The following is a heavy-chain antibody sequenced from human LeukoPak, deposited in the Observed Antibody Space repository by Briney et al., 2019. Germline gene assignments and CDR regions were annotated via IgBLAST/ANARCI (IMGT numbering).Heavy chain of an antibody. CDR3: ARVAEAAAFDS. V-gene: IGHV3-21*06. D-gene: IGHD6-13*01. CDR2: ISGNSRYI. Sequence: GGSLRLSCAASGFTFSSYSMTWVRQAPGKGLEWVSSISGNSRYIYYADSMRGRFTISRDNAKNSLYLQMNSLKPEDTAVYYCARVAEAAAFDSWGQGTLVTVSS. CDR1: GFTFSSYS. J-gene: IGHJ4*02.